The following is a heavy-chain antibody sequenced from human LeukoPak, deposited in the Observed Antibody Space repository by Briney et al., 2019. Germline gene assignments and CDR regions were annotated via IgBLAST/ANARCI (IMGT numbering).Heavy chain of an antibody. CDR3: ARGPSLTGIAAAGYDY. CDR2: INHSGST. J-gene: IGHJ4*02. V-gene: IGHV4-34*01. Sequence: SETLSLTCAVYGGSFSGYYWSWIRQPPGKGLEWIGEINHSGSTNYNPSLKSRVTISVDTSKNQFSLKLSSVTAADTAVYYCARGPSLTGIAAAGYDYWGQGTLVTVSS. D-gene: IGHD6-13*01. CDR1: GGSFSGYY.